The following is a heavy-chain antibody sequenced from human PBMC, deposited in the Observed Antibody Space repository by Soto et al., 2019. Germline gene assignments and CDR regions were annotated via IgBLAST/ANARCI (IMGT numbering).Heavy chain of an antibody. J-gene: IGHJ4*02. D-gene: IGHD3-22*01. CDR1: GFTFSTYG. CDR3: ARGLDYDSSGYYLDF. V-gene: IGHV3-30*02. CDR2: IQYHGINK. Sequence: GGSLRLSCAASGFTFSTYGMHWVRQAPGKGLEWVAFIQYHGINKDYADSVKGRFTISRDNSRNTLYLQMNSLRAEDTAVYYCARGLDYDSSGYYLDFWGQGALVTVSS.